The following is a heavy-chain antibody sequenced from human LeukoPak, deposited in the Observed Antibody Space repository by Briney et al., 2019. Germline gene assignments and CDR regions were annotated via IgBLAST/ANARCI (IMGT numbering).Heavy chain of an antibody. CDR2: IKQDGSEK. Sequence: GGSLRLSCAVSGLTFSSSWMDWVRQAPGKGLEWVANIKQDGSEKHYVDSVKGRFTISRDNAKNSLYLQMNSLRAEDTAVYYCAREGQDLDHWGQGTLVSVST. CDR1: GLTFSSSW. J-gene: IGHJ4*02. D-gene: IGHD2-15*01. V-gene: IGHV3-7*01. CDR3: AREGQDLDH.